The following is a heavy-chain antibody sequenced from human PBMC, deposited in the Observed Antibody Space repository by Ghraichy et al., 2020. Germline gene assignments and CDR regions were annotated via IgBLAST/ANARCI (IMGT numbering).Heavy chain of an antibody. CDR2: ISSDGNTM. D-gene: IGHD5-24*01. J-gene: IGHJ6*02. V-gene: IGHV3-11*01. CDR3: TRDRGQIYYYFNMDV. CDR1: GFTFSDYY. Sequence: GGSLRLSCAASGFTFSDYYMSWIRQAPGKGLEWVSYISSDGNTMYYADSVKGRFAISRANAKNSVYLQMNSLRAEDTAVYYCTRDRGQIYYYFNMDVWGQGTAVTVSS.